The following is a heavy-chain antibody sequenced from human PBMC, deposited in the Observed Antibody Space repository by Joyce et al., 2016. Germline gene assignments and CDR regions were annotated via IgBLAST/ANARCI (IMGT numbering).Heavy chain of an antibody. CDR2: ISSGGDTT. D-gene: IGHD4-17*01. CDR3: AKTKGAVTTTIEY. CDR1: GFTFRTYA. Sequence: EVQLSESGGGLVQPGGSLRLSCAASGFTFRTYAMSWVRQAPGKGLEWVSTISSGGDTTFQADTVKGRFTISRDNSKSTLHLHMSSLRAEDMATYYCAKTKGAVTTTIEYWGQGALVTVSS. J-gene: IGHJ4*02. V-gene: IGHV3-23*01.